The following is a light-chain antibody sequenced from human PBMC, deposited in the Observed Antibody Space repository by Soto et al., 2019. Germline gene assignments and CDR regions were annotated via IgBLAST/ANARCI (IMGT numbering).Light chain of an antibody. CDR1: HSISTN. V-gene: IGKV3-15*01. Sequence: EIIMTQSPATLSVSPGEGATLSCRTSHSISTNLAWYQHKRGQSPRLLVYGASTRATGVPARFSGSGSGAEFTLSISSLQSEDFAVYYCQQYATSPPRTFGQGTKVDIK. CDR2: GAS. CDR3: QQYATSPPRT. J-gene: IGKJ1*01.